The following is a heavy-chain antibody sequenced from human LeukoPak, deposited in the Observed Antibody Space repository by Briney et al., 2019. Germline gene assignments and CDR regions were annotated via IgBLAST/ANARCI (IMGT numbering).Heavy chain of an antibody. CDR1: GFTFSSYW. CDR3: AKDLGRDGSEIFDY. Sequence: QPGGSLRLSCAASGFTFSSYWMSWVRQAPGKGLEWVSTINISGGSAYYADSVKGRFTISRDNSKNTLYLQMNNLRAEDTAVYYCAKDLGRDGSEIFDYWGQGTLVTVSS. V-gene: IGHV3-23*01. J-gene: IGHJ4*02. D-gene: IGHD5-24*01. CDR2: INISGGSA.